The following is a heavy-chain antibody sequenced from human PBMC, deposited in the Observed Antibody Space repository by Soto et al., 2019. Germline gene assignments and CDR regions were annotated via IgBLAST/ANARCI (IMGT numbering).Heavy chain of an antibody. CDR1: GGSISSYY. Sequence: QVQLQESGPGLVKPSETLSLTCTVSGGSISSYYWSWIRQPPGKGLEWIGYIYYSGSTNYNPSLKSPVTISADTSKTPFSPTLSSVTAADTAVSYCATRYGANFDSWGQGTLVTVSS. D-gene: IGHD5-18*01. V-gene: IGHV4-59*01. CDR2: IYYSGST. CDR3: ATRYGANFDS. J-gene: IGHJ4*02.